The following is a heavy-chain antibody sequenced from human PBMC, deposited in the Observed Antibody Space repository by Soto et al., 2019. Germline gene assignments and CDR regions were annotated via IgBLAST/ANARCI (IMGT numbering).Heavy chain of an antibody. V-gene: IGHV4-34*01. Sequence: SETLSLTCAVYGGSFSGYYWSWIRQPPGKGLEWIGEINHSGSTNYNPSLKSRVTISVDTSKNQFSLKLRSVIVADTAVYHCARFVRSCSATTCSTRADVWGQGITVTVSS. CDR1: GGSFSGYY. D-gene: IGHD2-2*01. CDR2: INHSGST. CDR3: ARFVRSCSATTCSTRADV. J-gene: IGHJ6*02.